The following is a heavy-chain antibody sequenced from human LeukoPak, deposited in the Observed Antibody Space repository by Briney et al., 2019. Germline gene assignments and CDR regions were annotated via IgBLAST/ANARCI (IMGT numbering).Heavy chain of an antibody. CDR2: ISSNGGST. D-gene: IGHD3-10*01. J-gene: IGHJ4*02. CDR1: GFTFSSYA. Sequence: GWPLRLSCSASGFTFSSYAMHWVRQAPGKGLEYVSAISSNGGSTYYADSVKGRFTMSRDNSKNTLYLQVSSLRAEDTAVYYCVKDHYYGSGSYYRGDYWGQGTLVTVSS. CDR3: VKDHYYGSGSYYRGDY. V-gene: IGHV3-64D*06.